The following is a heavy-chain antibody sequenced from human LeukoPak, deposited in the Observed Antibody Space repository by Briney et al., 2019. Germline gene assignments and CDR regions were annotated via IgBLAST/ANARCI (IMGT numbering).Heavy chain of an antibody. Sequence: GESLKISCKGSGYSFTSYWISWVRQMPGKGLEWMGRIDPSDSYTNYSPSFQGHVTISADKSISTAYLQWSSLKASDTAMYYCARRSEEQLGLHYYYGMDVWGQVTTVTVSS. V-gene: IGHV5-10-1*01. CDR1: GYSFTSYW. CDR3: ARRSEEQLGLHYYYGMDV. D-gene: IGHD6-6*01. J-gene: IGHJ6*02. CDR2: IDPSDSYT.